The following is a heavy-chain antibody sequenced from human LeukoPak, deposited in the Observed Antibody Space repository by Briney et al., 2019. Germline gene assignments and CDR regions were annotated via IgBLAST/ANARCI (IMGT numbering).Heavy chain of an antibody. CDR1: GFSFSESY. V-gene: IGHV3-11*01. J-gene: IGHJ4*02. CDR2: ISGSGSSI. CDR3: ARGKRRFDY. Sequence: GGSLRLSCEASGFSFSESYVSWIRQAPGKGLQWVAYISGSGSSIYYADSVRGRFTVSRDNARNSLYLHMNSLRADDTAVYYCARGKRRFDYWGQGTLVTVSS.